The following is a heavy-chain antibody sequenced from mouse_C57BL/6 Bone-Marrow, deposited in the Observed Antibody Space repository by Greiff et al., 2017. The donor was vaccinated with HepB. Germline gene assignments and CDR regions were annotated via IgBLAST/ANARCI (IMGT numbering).Heavy chain of an antibody. V-gene: IGHV1-64*01. J-gene: IGHJ2*01. CDR3: ARKRGYGSSYDY. D-gene: IGHD1-1*01. CDR2: IHPNSGST. Sequence: QVQLKQPGAELVKPGASVKLSCKASGYTFTSYWMHWVKQRPGQGLEWIGMIHPNSGSTNYNEKFKSKATLTVDKSSSTAYMQLSSLTSEDSAVYYCARKRGYGSSYDYWGQGTTLTVSS. CDR1: GYTFTSYW.